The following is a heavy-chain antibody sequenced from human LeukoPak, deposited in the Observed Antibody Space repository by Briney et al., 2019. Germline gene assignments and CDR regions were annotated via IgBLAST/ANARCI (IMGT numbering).Heavy chain of an antibody. J-gene: IGHJ3*02. CDR1: GYTFTGYY. CDR2: INPNSGGT. D-gene: IGHD3-16*01. V-gene: IGHV1-2*02. CDR3: ARFFAGLTRGNDAFDI. Sequence: ASVKVSCKASGYTFTGYYMHWVRQAPGQGLEWVGWINPNSGGTNCAQKFQGRVTMTRDTSISTAYMELSRLRSDDTAVYYCARFFAGLTRGNDAFDIWGQGTMVTVSS.